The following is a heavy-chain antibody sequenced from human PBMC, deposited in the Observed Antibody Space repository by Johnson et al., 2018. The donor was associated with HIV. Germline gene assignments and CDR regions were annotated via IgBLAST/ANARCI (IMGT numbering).Heavy chain of an antibody. CDR3: AREALPRGLQSSFGGAFDI. CDR2: IKQDGSEK. CDR1: GLSFSNFG. D-gene: IGHD4-23*01. Sequence: VQLVESGGGVVQPGKSLTLSCVGSGLSFSNFGIHWVRQAPGKGPEWVANIKQDGSEKYYVDSVKGRFTISRDNAKNSLYLQMNSLRAEDTAVYYCAREALPRGLQSSFGGAFDIWGQGTMVTVSS. J-gene: IGHJ3*02. V-gene: IGHV3-7*01.